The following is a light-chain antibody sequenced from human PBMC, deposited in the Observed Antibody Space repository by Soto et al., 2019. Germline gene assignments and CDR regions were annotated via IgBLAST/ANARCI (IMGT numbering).Light chain of an antibody. Sequence: DIQMTQSPSTLFASVGDTVTITCRASQSISAWLAWYQQRPGKAPKLLIYKMSASERGVPSRFSGIGCGTELTITISSVQPEDFAGDYCQQYSSSPWRSGQVTKVE. V-gene: IGKV1-5*03. CDR3: QQYSSSPWR. CDR1: QSISAW. J-gene: IGKJ1*01. CDR2: KMS.